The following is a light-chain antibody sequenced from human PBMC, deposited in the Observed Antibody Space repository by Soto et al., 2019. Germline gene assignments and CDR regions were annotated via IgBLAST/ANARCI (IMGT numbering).Light chain of an antibody. Sequence: DIQMTQSPSTLSASVGDRVTITCRASQSASTFLAWYQQKPGQAPKLLIYDASTLQSGVPSRFSASGSGTESALTISGLQPDDFAVYYCQQYNRYAGTFGQGTKVDIK. J-gene: IGKJ1*01. CDR2: DAS. CDR1: QSASTF. CDR3: QQYNRYAGT. V-gene: IGKV1-5*01.